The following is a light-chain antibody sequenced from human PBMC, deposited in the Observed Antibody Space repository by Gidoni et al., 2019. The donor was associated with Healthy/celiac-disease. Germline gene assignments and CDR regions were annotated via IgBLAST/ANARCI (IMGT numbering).Light chain of an antibody. CDR2: AAS. V-gene: IGKV1-8*01. J-gene: IGKJ1*01. Sequence: AIRMTQSPSSFSASTGDRVTIPCRASQGISSYLALYQQKPGKAPKLLIYAASTLQSGVPSRFSGSVSGTDFTLTISCLQSEDFATYYCQQYYSYPPWTFXQXTKVEIK. CDR3: QQYYSYPPWT. CDR1: QGISSY.